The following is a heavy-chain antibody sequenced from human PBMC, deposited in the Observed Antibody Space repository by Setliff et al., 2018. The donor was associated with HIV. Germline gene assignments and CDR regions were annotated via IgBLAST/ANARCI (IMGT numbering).Heavy chain of an antibody. CDR1: GGSFGGYY. CDR3: AGGPGTTSVDY. J-gene: IGHJ4*02. V-gene: IGHV4-34*01. D-gene: IGHD1-1*01. CDR2: INHSGST. Sequence: SETLSLTCGVYGGSFGGYYWSWIRQPPGKGLEWIGEINHSGSTNYNMSLWSRVTISLDASRNQFSLELISVTAADTAVYYCAGGPGTTSVDYWAQGTLVTVSS.